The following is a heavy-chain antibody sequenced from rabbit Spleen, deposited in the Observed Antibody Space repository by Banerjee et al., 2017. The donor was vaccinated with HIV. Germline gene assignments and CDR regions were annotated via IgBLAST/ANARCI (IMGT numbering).Heavy chain of an antibody. CDR1: GFSFSSGYY. Sequence: QSLEESGGDLVKPGTSLTLTCKASGFSFSSGYYMCWVRQAPGKGLEWIACIAAGSGGTTYYASWAKGRFTISKTSSTTVTLQMTSLTAADTATYFCATADSNVYRAFNLWGPGTLVTVS. D-gene: IGHD4-2*01. CDR2: IAAGSGGTT. V-gene: IGHV1S40*01. J-gene: IGHJ4*01. CDR3: ATADSNVYRAFNL.